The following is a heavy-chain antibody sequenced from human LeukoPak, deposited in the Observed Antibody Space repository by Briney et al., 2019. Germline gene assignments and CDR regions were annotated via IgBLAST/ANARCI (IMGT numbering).Heavy chain of an antibody. J-gene: IGHJ1*01. CDR3: ATWGDTTAEYFQR. CDR2: INPDGRDT. D-gene: IGHD2-21*02. V-gene: IGHV3-7*01. CDR1: GFTFNSCW. Sequence: GGSLRLSCVVSGFTFNSCWMNWVRQAPGKGLEWVAHINPDGRDTYYVDSVKGRFTISRDNAQNSMHLQTNSLRVEDTAVYYCATWGDTTAEYFQRWGQGTLVTVSS.